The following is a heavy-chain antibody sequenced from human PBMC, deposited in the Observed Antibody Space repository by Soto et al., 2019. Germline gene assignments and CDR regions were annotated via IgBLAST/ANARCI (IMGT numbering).Heavy chain of an antibody. J-gene: IGHJ4*02. D-gene: IGHD3-10*01. Sequence: GGSLRLSCAASGFTFSSYAMSWLRQAPGKGLEWVSAISGSGGSTYYADSVKGRFTISRDNSKNTLYLQMNSLRAEDKAVYYCAKELVVRGVIRRNYFDYWCQGTLVTVSS. CDR3: AKELVVRGVIRRNYFDY. CDR2: ISGSGGST. V-gene: IGHV3-23*01. CDR1: GFTFSSYA.